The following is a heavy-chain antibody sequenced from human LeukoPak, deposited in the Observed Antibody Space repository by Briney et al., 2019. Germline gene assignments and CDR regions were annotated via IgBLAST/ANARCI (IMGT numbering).Heavy chain of an antibody. CDR3: ARDLRYGGDY. CDR2: ISSSSSYI. Sequence: GGSLRLSCTASGFTFGDYAMNWVRQAPGKGLEWVSSISSSSSYIYYADSVKGRFTISRDNAKNSLYLQMNSLRAEDTAVYYCARDLRYGGDYWGQGTLVTVSS. V-gene: IGHV3-21*01. D-gene: IGHD4-17*01. CDR1: GFTFGDYA. J-gene: IGHJ4*02.